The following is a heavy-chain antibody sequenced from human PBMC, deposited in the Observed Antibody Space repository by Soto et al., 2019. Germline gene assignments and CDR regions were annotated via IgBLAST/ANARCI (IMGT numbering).Heavy chain of an antibody. V-gene: IGHV4-34*01. CDR3: ARGGGTGDWTFDI. D-gene: IGHD7-27*01. Sequence: SETLSLTCAVYGGSFSGYYWSWIRQPPGKGLEWIGEINHSGSTNYNPSLKIRVTISVDTSKNQFSLKLSSVTAADTAVYYCARGGGTGDWTFDIWGQGTMVTVSS. CDR1: GGSFSGYY. CDR2: INHSGST. J-gene: IGHJ3*02.